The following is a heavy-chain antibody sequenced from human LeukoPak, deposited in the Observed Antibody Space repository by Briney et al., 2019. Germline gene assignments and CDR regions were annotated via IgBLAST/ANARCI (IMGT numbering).Heavy chain of an antibody. CDR3: AREVFDVVVPAAIDY. J-gene: IGHJ4*02. CDR1: GYTFTSYT. Sequence: ASVKVSCKASGYTFTSYTIHWVRQAPGQRLEWMGWINAGTGNTKYSQKFQGRVTITRDTSASTAYMELSSLRSDDTAVYYCAREVFDVVVPAAIDYWGQGTLVTVSS. CDR2: INAGTGNT. V-gene: IGHV1-3*01. D-gene: IGHD2-2*01.